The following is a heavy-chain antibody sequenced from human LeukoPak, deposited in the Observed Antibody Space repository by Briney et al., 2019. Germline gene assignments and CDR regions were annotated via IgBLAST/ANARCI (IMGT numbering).Heavy chain of an antibody. Sequence: GGSLRLSCAASGFSFSDYALSWVRQAPGKGLEWVSYIAGGGGKKFYADSVKGRFTISRDNSKNTLYLQMNSLRAEDTAVYYCAKAYGDYVGYYYGMDVWGQGTTVTVSS. V-gene: IGHV3-23*01. D-gene: IGHD4-17*01. CDR1: GFSFSDYA. CDR2: IAGGGGKK. J-gene: IGHJ6*02. CDR3: AKAYGDYVGYYYGMDV.